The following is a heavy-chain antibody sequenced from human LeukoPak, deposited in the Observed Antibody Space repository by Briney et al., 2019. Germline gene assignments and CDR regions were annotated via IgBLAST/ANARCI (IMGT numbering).Heavy chain of an antibody. D-gene: IGHD2-2*02. J-gene: IGHJ6*03. Sequence: GGSLRLSCAASGFTFSSYSMNWVRQAPGKGLEWVSSISSSSSYIYYADSVKGRFTISRDNAKNSLYLKMNSLRDEDTAVYYCARDGRYCSSTSCYNRYYYYYMDVWGKGTTVTVSS. CDR1: GFTFSSYS. CDR2: ISSSSSYI. V-gene: IGHV3-21*01. CDR3: ARDGRYCSSTSCYNRYYYYYMDV.